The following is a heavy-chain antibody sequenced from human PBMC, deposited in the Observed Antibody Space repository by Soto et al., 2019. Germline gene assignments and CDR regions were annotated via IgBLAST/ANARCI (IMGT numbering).Heavy chain of an antibody. V-gene: IGHV4-4*07. J-gene: IGHJ4*02. CDR1: ADSISSYY. Sequence: SETLSLTCSVSADSISSYYWSWIRQPAGKGLEWIGRIQYSGYTNYNPSLKSRVTMSVDTSKNQFSLKLTSMTAADTAVYYCAREGGYSENFYTPFDYWGQGTRVTV. CDR2: IQYSGYT. D-gene: IGHD1-26*01. CDR3: AREGGYSENFYTPFDY.